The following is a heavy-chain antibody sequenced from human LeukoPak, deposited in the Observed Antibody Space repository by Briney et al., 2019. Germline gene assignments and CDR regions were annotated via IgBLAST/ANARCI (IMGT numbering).Heavy chain of an antibody. Sequence: GGSLSLSCAASGFTSSSYALNWVRQATGKGLEWVATVSGSGDRMYHADSVRGRFTISRDNSKNTIYLQMNSLRAEDTALYYCEKAAAAPGFDFWGQGTLVTVSS. CDR2: VSGSGDRM. D-gene: IGHD6-13*01. J-gene: IGHJ4*02. V-gene: IGHV3-23*01. CDR3: EKAAAAPGFDF. CDR1: GFTSSSYA.